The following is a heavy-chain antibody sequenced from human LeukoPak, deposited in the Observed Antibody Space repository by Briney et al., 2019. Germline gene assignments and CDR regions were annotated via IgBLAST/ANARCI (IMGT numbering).Heavy chain of an antibody. Sequence: RASVKVSCKASGGTFSSYAISWVRQAPGQGLEWMGGIIPIFGTAKYAQKFQGRVTITTDESTSTAYMELSSLRSEDTAVYYCARAGGYSYAPDYWGQGTLVTVSS. V-gene: IGHV1-69*05. CDR3: ARAGGYSYAPDY. J-gene: IGHJ4*02. CDR2: IIPIFGTA. CDR1: GGTFSSYA. D-gene: IGHD5-18*01.